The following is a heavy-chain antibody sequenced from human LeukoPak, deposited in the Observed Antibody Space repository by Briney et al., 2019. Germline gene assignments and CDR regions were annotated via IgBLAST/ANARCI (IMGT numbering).Heavy chain of an antibody. CDR3: ARGLGDNSDY. V-gene: IGHV3-66*01. D-gene: IGHD4-23*01. CDR2: LYSGGGT. J-gene: IGHJ4*02. Sequence: GGSLRLSCAASGFTFRDYYMSWIRQAPGKGLEWVSVLYSGGGTYYADSVKGRFTISRDNSKNTLFLQMSSLRAEDTAVYYCARGLGDNSDYWGQGTLVTVSS. CDR1: GFTFRDYY.